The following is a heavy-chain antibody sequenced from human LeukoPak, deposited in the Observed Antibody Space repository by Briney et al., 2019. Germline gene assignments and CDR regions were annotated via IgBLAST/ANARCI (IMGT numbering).Heavy chain of an antibody. V-gene: IGHV3-66*01. CDR3: ARSAGYPRSVNGYFDY. CDR1: GFTVSSNY. D-gene: IGHD2-15*01. J-gene: IGHJ4*02. Sequence: GGSLILSCAASGFTVSSNYLSWVRQAPGRGLEWISVVYSDGSTSYADSVKGRFTISRDKSKNTLYLQMNSLRDDDTAVYFCARSAGYPRSVNGYFDYWGQGTLVTVSS. CDR2: VYSDGST.